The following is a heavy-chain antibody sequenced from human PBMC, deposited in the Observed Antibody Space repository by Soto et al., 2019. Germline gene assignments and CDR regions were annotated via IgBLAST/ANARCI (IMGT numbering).Heavy chain of an antibody. D-gene: IGHD3-9*01. V-gene: IGHV3-33*01. CDR2: IWYDGSNK. Sequence: GSLRLSCAASGFTFSSYGMHWVRQAPGKGLEWVAVIWYDGSNKYYADSVKGRFTISGDNSKNTLYLQMNSLRAEDTAVYYCARDHYDILTGYYQDYYYGMDVWGQGTTVTVSS. J-gene: IGHJ6*02. CDR1: GFTFSSYG. CDR3: ARDHYDILTGYYQDYYYGMDV.